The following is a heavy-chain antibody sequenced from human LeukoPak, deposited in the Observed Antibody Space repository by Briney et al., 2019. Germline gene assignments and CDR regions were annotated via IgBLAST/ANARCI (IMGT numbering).Heavy chain of an antibody. V-gene: IGHV4-38-2*02. CDR2: IYYSGST. CDR1: GYSISSGYY. CDR3: TTGFGSGSYLARLHDAFDI. D-gene: IGHD1-26*01. J-gene: IGHJ3*02. Sequence: SETLSLTCTVSGYSISSGYYWAWIRQPPGKGLEWIGSIYYSGSTYYNPSLKSRVTISVDTSKNQFSLKLSSVTAADTAVYYCTTGFGSGSYLARLHDAFDIWGQGTMVTVSS.